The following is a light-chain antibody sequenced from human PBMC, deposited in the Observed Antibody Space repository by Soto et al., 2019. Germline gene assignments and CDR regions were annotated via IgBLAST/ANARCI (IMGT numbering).Light chain of an antibody. J-gene: IGLJ1*01. CDR3: CSYTTSGTHV. V-gene: IGLV2-14*03. CDR2: DVS. Sequence: QTALTQPASVSGSPGQSITISRTGTSSDVGAYNYVSWYQQHPGKAPKLMIYDVSNRPSGVSNRFSGSKSGNTASLTISGLQTEDEADYSCCSYTTSGTHVFGTGTQLTVL. CDR1: SSDVGAYNY.